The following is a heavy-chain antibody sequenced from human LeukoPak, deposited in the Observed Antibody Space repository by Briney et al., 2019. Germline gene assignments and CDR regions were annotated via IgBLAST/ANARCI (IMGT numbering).Heavy chain of an antibody. D-gene: IGHD4-11*01. CDR1: GDSISSGYY. J-gene: IGHJ4*02. Sequence: SETLSLTCAVSGDSISSGYYWGWIRQPPGKGLEWIGSIYHSGSTYYNPSLKSRVTISVDTSKNQFSLKRSSVTAADTAVYYCARLTYSGPHYFDYWSQGTLVTVSS. V-gene: IGHV4-38-2*01. CDR2: IYHSGST. CDR3: ARLTYSGPHYFDY.